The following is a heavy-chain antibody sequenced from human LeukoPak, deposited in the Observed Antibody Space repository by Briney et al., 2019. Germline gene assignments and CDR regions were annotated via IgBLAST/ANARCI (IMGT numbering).Heavy chain of an antibody. CDR1: GGSISSYY. V-gene: IGHV4-59*08. Sequence: PSETLSLTCTVSGGSISSYYWSWIRQPPGKGREGIGYIYYSGSTNYNPSLKSRVTISVDTSKNQFSLKLSSVTAADTAVYYCARLAVVVPAAIDHNWFDPWGQGTLVTVSS. J-gene: IGHJ5*02. D-gene: IGHD2-2*01. CDR3: ARLAVVVPAAIDHNWFDP. CDR2: IYYSGST.